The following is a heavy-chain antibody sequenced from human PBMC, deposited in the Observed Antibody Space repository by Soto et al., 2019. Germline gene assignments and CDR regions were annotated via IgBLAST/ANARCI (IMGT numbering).Heavy chain of an antibody. CDR3: ARNNYGSGSYYNVDYYYYGMDV. CDR2: IYTSGST. CDR1: GGSISSYY. V-gene: IGHV4-4*07. Sequence: SETLSLTCTVSGGSISSYYWSWIRQPAGKWLEWIGRIYTSGSTNYNPSLKSRVTMSVDTSKNQFSLKLSSVTAADTAVYYCARNNYGSGSYYNVDYYYYGMDVWGQGTTVTVSS. J-gene: IGHJ6*02. D-gene: IGHD3-10*01.